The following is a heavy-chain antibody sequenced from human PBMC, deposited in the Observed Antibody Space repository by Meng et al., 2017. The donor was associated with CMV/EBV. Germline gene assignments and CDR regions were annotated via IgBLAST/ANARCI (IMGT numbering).Heavy chain of an antibody. CDR3: ARGHDYGDYALDY. CDR1: GGSFSGYY. J-gene: IGHJ4*02. CDR2: INHSGST. V-gene: IGHV4-34*01. D-gene: IGHD4-17*01. Sequence: SQTLSLTCAAYGGSFSGYYWSWIRQPPGKGLEWIGEINHSGSTNYNPSLKSRVTISVDTSKNQFSLKLSSVTAADTAVYYCARGHDYGDYALDYWGQGTLVTVSS.